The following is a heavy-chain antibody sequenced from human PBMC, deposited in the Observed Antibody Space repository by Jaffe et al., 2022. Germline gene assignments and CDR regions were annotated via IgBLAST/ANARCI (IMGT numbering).Heavy chain of an antibody. D-gene: IGHD2-2*01. Sequence: QLQLQESGPGLVKPSETLSLTCTVSGGSISSSSYYWGWIRQPPGKGLEWIGSIYYSGSTYYNPSLKSRVTISVDTSKNQFSLKLSSVTAADTAVYYCARRSLHCSSTSCNNWFDPWGQGTLVTVSS. CDR1: GGSISSSSYY. CDR3: ARRSLHCSSTSCNNWFDP. V-gene: IGHV4-39*01. J-gene: IGHJ5*02. CDR2: IYYSGST.